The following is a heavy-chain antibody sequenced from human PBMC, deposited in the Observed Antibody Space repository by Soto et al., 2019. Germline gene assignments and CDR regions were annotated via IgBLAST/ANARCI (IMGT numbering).Heavy chain of an antibody. D-gene: IGHD4-17*01. CDR3: ARHTVNDRYYYYGMDV. Sequence: GESLKISCKGSGYSFTSYWIGWVRQMPGKGLEWMGIIYPGDSGTRYSPSFQGQVTISADKSISTAYLQWSSLKASDTAMYYCARHTVNDRYYYYGMDVWGQGTTVTVSS. CDR2: IYPGDSGT. J-gene: IGHJ6*02. V-gene: IGHV5-51*01. CDR1: GYSFTSYW.